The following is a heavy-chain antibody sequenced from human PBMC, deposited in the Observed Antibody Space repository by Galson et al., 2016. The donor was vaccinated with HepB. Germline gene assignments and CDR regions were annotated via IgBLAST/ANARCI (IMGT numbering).Heavy chain of an antibody. V-gene: IGHV4-39*01. CDR3: ARQRVSARRRGAFDV. J-gene: IGHJ3*01. CDR1: GGPIRTVSYY. CDR2: IYYSGPS. D-gene: IGHD6-6*01. Sequence: SETLSLTCTVSGGPIRTVSYYWAWIRQPPGKGLEWIGNIYYSGPSYYNESLKSRVTISVDTSTDQLSLKMNSVPSADTALYVCARQRVSARRRGAFDVWGPGIMVTVSS.